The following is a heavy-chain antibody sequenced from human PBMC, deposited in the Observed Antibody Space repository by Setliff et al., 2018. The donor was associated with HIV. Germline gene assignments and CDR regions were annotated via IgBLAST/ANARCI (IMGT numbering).Heavy chain of an antibody. V-gene: IGHV4-31*03. Sequence: SETLSLTCTVSGGSISTGDYYWSWIRQHPEKGLEWIGYIHRSGFAYSNPSLTSRDVMSVDTSKNQFSLKLTSVTAADTAIYYCATKPNAKHYFDYWGQGTLVTVSS. CDR3: ATKPNAKHYFDY. CDR1: GGSISTGDYY. D-gene: IGHD2-2*01. CDR2: IHRSGFA. J-gene: IGHJ4*02.